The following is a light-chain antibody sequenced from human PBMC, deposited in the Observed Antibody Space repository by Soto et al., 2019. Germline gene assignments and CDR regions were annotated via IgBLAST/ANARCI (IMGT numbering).Light chain of an antibody. Sequence: DIVLTQSPGTLSLSPGERATLSCRASQTINDNFLAWYQQKPGQSPRLLISGASIRAPGIPDRFSGSGSETAFTLTISRLEPEDFAFYYCQQYGTSPEISFGPGTKVDIK. CDR3: QQYGTSPEIS. V-gene: IGKV3-20*01. CDR1: QTINDNF. J-gene: IGKJ3*01. CDR2: GAS.